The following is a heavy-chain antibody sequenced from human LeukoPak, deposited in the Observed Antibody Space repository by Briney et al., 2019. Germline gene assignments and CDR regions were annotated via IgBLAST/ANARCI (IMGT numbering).Heavy chain of an antibody. CDR2: IIPIFGTA. J-gene: IGHJ6*03. CDR1: GGTFSSYA. CDR3: ARAARGNFVYYYYYMDV. Sequence: GASVKVSCKASGGTFSSYAISWVRQAPGRGLEWMGGIIPIFGTANYAQKFRGRVTITADESTSTAYMELSSLRSEDTAVYYCARAARGNFVYYYYYMDVWGKGTTVTISS. V-gene: IGHV1-69*13. D-gene: IGHD3-9*01.